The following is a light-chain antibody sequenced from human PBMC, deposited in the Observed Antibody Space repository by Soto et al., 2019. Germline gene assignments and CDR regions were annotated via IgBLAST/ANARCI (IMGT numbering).Light chain of an antibody. CDR3: CSYAGSYTFEV. CDR1: SSDVGGYNY. CDR2: DAS. V-gene: IGLV2-11*01. J-gene: IGLJ1*01. Sequence: QSALTQPRSVSGSPGQSVTISCTGTSSDVGGYNYVSWYQQHPGKAPKLMIYDASKRPSGVPDRFSGSKSGNTASLTISGLQAEEEADYYCCSYAGSYTFEVFGTGTKVTVL.